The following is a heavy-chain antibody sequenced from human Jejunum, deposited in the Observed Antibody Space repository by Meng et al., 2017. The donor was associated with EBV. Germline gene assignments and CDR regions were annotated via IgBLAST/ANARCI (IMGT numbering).Heavy chain of an antibody. CDR3: ARDVFYRFDS. J-gene: IGHJ4*02. Sequence: HAPLVESGGEVNKPWVSVNGFCNASGYTFTRKSSSWVRQSPGQGLEWMGWISANSGDTSYAQKFQGRVTLTPDISTSTDYMELRSLRSDDSAVYYCARDVFYRFDSWGQGTLVTVSS. D-gene: IGHD4-11*01. CDR1: GYTFTRKS. V-gene: IGHV1-18*01. CDR2: ISANSGDT.